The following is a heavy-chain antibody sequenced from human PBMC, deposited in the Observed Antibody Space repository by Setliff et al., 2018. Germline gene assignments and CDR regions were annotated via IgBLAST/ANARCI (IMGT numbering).Heavy chain of an antibody. CDR1: GDSISSVDYF. V-gene: IGHV4-30-4*08. J-gene: IGHJ3*01. CDR3: AREVGTSTSSDAFDV. Sequence: SETLSLTCTVSGDSISSVDYFWSWIRQPPGKGLEWIAYIYHSGRAYYNPSLKSRVTMSVDTSKNQFSLHLTSVTAADTAVYYCAREVGTSTSSDAFDVWGQGMMVTVSS. D-gene: IGHD1-26*01. CDR2: IYHSGRA.